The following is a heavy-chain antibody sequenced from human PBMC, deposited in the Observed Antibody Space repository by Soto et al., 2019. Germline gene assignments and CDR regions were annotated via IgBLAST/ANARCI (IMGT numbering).Heavy chain of an antibody. D-gene: IGHD2-21*01. CDR1: GGSFSGYY. Sequence: SETLSLTCAVYGGSFSGYYWSWIRQPPGKGLEWIGEINHSGSTNYNPSLKSRVTISVDTSKNQFSLKLSSVTAADTAVYYCARVACVLFIGSNEDAFDSWGQGTMVTGS. CDR2: INHSGST. J-gene: IGHJ3*02. CDR3: ARVACVLFIGSNEDAFDS. V-gene: IGHV4-34*01.